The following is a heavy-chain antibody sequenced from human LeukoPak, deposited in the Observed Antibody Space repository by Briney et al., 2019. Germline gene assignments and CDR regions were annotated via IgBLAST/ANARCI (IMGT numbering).Heavy chain of an antibody. CDR1: GFTFTSYW. V-gene: IGHV3-7*04. J-gene: IGHJ4*02. D-gene: IGHD2-21*02. Sequence: GGSLRLSCAASGFTFTSYWMTWVRQAPGKGLEWVANTKHDGSERYYVDSVKGRFTISRDNVKNSLFLQMDSLRAEDTAVYYCARGGLYGDYYFDYWGQGTLVTVTS. CDR2: TKHDGSER. CDR3: ARGGLYGDYYFDY.